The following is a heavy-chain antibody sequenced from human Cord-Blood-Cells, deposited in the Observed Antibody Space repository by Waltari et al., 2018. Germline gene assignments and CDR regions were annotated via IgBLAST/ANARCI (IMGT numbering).Heavy chain of an antibody. Sequence: QVQLVESGRGSVQPWRSLRLSCAASGFTFRSYGMHCVRQAPGKGLERVAVIWYDGSNKYYADSVKGRFTISRDNSKNTLYLQMNSLRAEDTAVYYCARGSSEFDYWGQGTLVTVSS. V-gene: IGHV3-33*01. D-gene: IGHD1-26*01. CDR2: IWYDGSNK. J-gene: IGHJ4*02. CDR3: ARGSSEFDY. CDR1: GFTFRSYG.